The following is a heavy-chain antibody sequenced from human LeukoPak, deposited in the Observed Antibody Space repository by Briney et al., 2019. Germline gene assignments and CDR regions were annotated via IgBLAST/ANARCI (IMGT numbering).Heavy chain of an antibody. Sequence: SETLSLTCTVSGGSISSGNYQYYWSWIRQPPGKGLEWIGYISYGGSTNYNPSLKSRVTISVDTSKNQFSLKLSSVTAADTAVYYCASGGYCSSTSCYPNWFDPWGQGTLVTASS. J-gene: IGHJ5*02. CDR1: GGSISSGNYQYY. CDR3: ASGGYCSSTSCYPNWFDP. D-gene: IGHD2-2*01. CDR2: ISYGGST. V-gene: IGHV4-61*01.